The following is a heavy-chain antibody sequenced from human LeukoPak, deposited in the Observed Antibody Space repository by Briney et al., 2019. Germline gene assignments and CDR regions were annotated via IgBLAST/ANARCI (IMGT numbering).Heavy chain of an antibody. J-gene: IGHJ6*02. CDR2: IYSGGST. D-gene: IGHD2-2*01. V-gene: IGHV3-53*01. CDR3: ARDLIYCRSTSCYPLYYYYGMDV. Sequence: GGSLRLSCAASGFTVSSNYMSWVRQAPGKGLEWVSVIYSGGSTYYADSVKGRFTISRDNSKNTLYLQMNSLRAEDTAVYYCARDLIYCRSTSCYPLYYYYGMDVWGQGTTVTVSS. CDR1: GFTVSSNY.